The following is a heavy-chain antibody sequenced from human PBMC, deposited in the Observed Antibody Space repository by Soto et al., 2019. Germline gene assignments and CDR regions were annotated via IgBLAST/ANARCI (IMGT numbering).Heavy chain of an antibody. J-gene: IGHJ4*02. CDR1: GGTVTNYA. V-gene: IGHV1-69*01. D-gene: IGHD3-22*01. Sequence: QVQLVQSGAEVKKPGSSVKVSCKASGGTVTNYAISWVRQAPGQGLEWMGGIIPMFGTASYAQKFKGRVTITADESTSTAYMELNSLRSEDPAVYYCARECLPTDSSGYCAYFDYWGQGTLVTVSS. CDR2: IIPMFGTA. CDR3: ARECLPTDSSGYCAYFDY.